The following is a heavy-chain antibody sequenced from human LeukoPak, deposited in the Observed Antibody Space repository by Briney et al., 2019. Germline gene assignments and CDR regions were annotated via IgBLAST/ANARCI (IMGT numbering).Heavy chain of an antibody. J-gene: IGHJ4*02. CDR2: IYSGGST. Sequence: GGSLRLSCAASGFTFSSYSMNWVRQAPGKGLEWVSVIYSGGSTYYADSVKGRFTISRDNAKNSLYLQMNSLRAEDTAVYYCARDLYRIVVVPHYFDYWGQGTLVTVSS. CDR1: GFTFSSYS. D-gene: IGHD3-22*01. V-gene: IGHV3-66*01. CDR3: ARDLYRIVVVPHYFDY.